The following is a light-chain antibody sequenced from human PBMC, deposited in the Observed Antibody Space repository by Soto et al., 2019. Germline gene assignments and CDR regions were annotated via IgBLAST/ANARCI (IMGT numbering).Light chain of an antibody. CDR1: SSNIGAGYD. J-gene: IGLJ1*01. CDR2: GNS. Sequence: QLVLTQPPSVSGAPGQRVTISCTGTSSNIGAGYDVHWYQQLPGTGPKLLIYGNSNRPSGVPDRFSGSKSGTSASLAITGLQAEDEADYYCQSYDNSLSGNVFGAGTKLTVL. CDR3: QSYDNSLSGNV. V-gene: IGLV1-40*01.